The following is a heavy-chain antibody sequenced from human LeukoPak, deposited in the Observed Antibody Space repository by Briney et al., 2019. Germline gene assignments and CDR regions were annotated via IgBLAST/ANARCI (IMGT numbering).Heavy chain of an antibody. J-gene: IGHJ4*02. D-gene: IGHD4-23*01. Sequence: PGGSLRLSCAASGFTFSIPWMHWVRRVPGEGLVWVSRINVDGTSTRYADSVKGRFTVSRDNAENTVFLQLDSLRAEDTGVYYCTTSRSGGNSGLPDYWGQGTLVTVSS. CDR2: INVDGTST. CDR1: GFTFSIPW. V-gene: IGHV3-74*01. CDR3: TTSRSGGNSGLPDY.